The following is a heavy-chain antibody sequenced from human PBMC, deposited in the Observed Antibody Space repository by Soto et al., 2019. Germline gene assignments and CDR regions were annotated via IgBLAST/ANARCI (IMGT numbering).Heavy chain of an antibody. V-gene: IGHV4-39*01. CDR1: GGSISSSSYY. CDR2: IYYSGST. CDR3: ARCPVAYCSGGSCRGWFDP. D-gene: IGHD2-15*01. Sequence: SETLSLTCTVSGGSISSSSYYWGWIRQPPGKGLEWIGSIYYSGSTYYNPSLKSRVTISVDTSKNQFSLKLSSVTAADTAVYYCARCPVAYCSGGSCRGWFDPWGQGTLVTVSS. J-gene: IGHJ5*02.